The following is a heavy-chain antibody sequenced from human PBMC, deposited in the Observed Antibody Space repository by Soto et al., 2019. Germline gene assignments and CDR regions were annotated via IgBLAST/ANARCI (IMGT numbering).Heavy chain of an antibody. J-gene: IGHJ4*02. CDR3: PRSSGYYDSSGYHDY. V-gene: IGHV4-59*01. Sequence: SETLSLTCTVSGGSISSYYWSWIRQPPGKGLEWIGYIYYSGSTNYNPSLKSRVTISVDTSKNQFSLKLSSVTAADTAVYYCPRSSGYYDSSGYHDYWGQGALVTVSS. CDR1: GGSISSYY. CDR2: IYYSGST. D-gene: IGHD3-22*01.